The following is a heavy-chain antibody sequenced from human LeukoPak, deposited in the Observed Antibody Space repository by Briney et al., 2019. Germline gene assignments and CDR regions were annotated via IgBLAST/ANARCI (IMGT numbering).Heavy chain of an antibody. Sequence: ASVKVSCKASGYTFIGYYMHWVRQAPGQGLEWMGWINPNSGGTNYAQKFQGRVTMTRDTSISTAYMELSRLRSDDTAVYYCARDVQLVEYNWFDPWGQGTLVTVFS. V-gene: IGHV1-2*02. D-gene: IGHD6-13*01. J-gene: IGHJ5*02. CDR1: GYTFIGYY. CDR2: INPNSGGT. CDR3: ARDVQLVEYNWFDP.